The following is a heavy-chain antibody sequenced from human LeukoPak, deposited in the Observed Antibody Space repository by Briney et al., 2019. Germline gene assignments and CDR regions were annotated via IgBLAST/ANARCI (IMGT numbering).Heavy chain of an antibody. Sequence: GGSLRLSCAASGFPFSSYVMRWVRQGPGKGLQWVTAISGSGDSTDYADSVKGRFTISRDNSKNILFLQMSSLRADDTAIYYCARQVGFCSDSTCYFDYWGQGALVTVSS. J-gene: IGHJ4*02. D-gene: IGHD3-22*01. CDR2: ISGSGDST. CDR3: ARQVGFCSDSTCYFDY. V-gene: IGHV3-23*01. CDR1: GFPFSSYV.